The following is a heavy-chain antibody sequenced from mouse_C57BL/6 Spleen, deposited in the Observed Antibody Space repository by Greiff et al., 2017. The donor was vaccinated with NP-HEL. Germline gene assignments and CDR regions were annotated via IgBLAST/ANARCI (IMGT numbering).Heavy chain of an antibody. Sequence: VKVVESGAELVRPGTSVKVSCKASGYAFTNYLIEWVKQRPGQGLEWIGVINPGSGGTNYNEKFKGKATLTADKSSSTAYMQLSSLTSEDSAVYFCARGGDSSGLAWFAYWGQGTLVTVSA. CDR2: INPGSGGT. CDR1: GYAFTNYL. CDR3: ARGGDSSGLAWFAY. J-gene: IGHJ3*01. V-gene: IGHV1-54*01. D-gene: IGHD3-2*02.